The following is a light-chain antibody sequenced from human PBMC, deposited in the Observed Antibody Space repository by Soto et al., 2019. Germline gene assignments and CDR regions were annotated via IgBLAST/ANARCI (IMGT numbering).Light chain of an antibody. J-gene: IGKJ1*01. CDR3: QQSFSSPRT. CDR2: AAS. V-gene: IGKV1-39*01. Sequence: DIQMTQSPSSLSASVGDRVTITCRASQGISNYLHWYQQTPGKAPKLLIYAASNLQRGVPSRFSGSGPGTDFTLTISSLQPEDFGNYYCQQSFSSPRTFGQGTKVDIK. CDR1: QGISNY.